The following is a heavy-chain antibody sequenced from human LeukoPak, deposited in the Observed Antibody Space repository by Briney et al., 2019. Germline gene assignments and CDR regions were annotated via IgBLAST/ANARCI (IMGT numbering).Heavy chain of an antibody. D-gene: IGHD4-17*01. Sequence: GGSLRLSCAASGFTLSSYSMNWVRQAPGKGLEWVSSISSSYIYYADSVKGRFTISRDNAKNSLYLQMNSLRAEDTAVYYCARDFGDYGDPFDYWGQGTLVTVSS. CDR3: ARDFGDYGDPFDY. CDR1: GFTLSSYS. V-gene: IGHV3-21*01. J-gene: IGHJ4*02. CDR2: ISSSYI.